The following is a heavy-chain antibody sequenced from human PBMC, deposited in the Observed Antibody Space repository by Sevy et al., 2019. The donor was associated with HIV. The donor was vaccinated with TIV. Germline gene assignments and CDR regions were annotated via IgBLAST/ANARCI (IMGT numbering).Heavy chain of an antibody. CDR2: INPNAGGSGGT. CDR1: TYSFTAYY. V-gene: IGHV1-2*02. Sequence: ASVKVSCKTSTYSFTAYYIHWVRQAPGQGLEWMGWINPNAGGSGGTNYAQNFQGRVTMTSDASINTAYMELTRLSSDDTAVYSCARWCVFSHGYYSDYWGQGTLLTVSS. CDR3: ARWCVFSHGYYSDY. D-gene: IGHD2-8*01. J-gene: IGHJ4*02.